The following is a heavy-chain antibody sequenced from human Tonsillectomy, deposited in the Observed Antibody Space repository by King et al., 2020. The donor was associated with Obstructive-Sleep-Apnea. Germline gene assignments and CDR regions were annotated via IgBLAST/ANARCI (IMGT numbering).Heavy chain of an antibody. V-gene: IGHV4-4*02. Sequence: QLQESGPGLVKPSGTLSLTCAVSGGSISSTNWWSWVRQPPGKGLEWMGAIYHRGITNYNPSLKNRVTISIDKSENQFSLKLTSMTAADTAVYYCASGNSTSPGYWGQGTLVTVSS. D-gene: IGHD2/OR15-2a*01. CDR1: GGSISSTNW. CDR3: ASGNSTSPGY. CDR2: IYHRGIT. J-gene: IGHJ4*02.